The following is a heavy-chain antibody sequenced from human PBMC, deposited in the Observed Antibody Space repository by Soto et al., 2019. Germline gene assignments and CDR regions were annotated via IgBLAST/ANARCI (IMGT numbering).Heavy chain of an antibody. Sequence: GGSLRLSCAASGVTFSTYSMNWVRQAPGKGLEWVSSISSSGSHTYYADSVKGRFTISRDNAKNSLYLEMNSLRAEDTAVYFCARDRAESITVFGVVTPNWFDPWGQGTLVTVS. V-gene: IGHV3-21*01. CDR1: GVTFSTYS. CDR3: ARDRAESITVFGVVTPNWFDP. CDR2: ISSSGSHT. J-gene: IGHJ5*02. D-gene: IGHD3-3*01.